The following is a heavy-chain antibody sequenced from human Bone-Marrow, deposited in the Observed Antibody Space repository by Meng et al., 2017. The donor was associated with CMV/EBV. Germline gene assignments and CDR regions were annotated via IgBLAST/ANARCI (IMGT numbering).Heavy chain of an antibody. CDR1: GFTFDDYG. CDR2: IKHDGSEE. V-gene: IGHV3-7*01. J-gene: IGHJ4*02. Sequence: GESLKISCKGSGFTFDDYGVSWVRQAPGKGLEWVARIKHDGSEEESVDSVKGRFTISRDNAKNSLYLQMNSLRAEDTAVYYCARLRDWGYFDYWGQGTRVTGSS. CDR3: ARLRDWGYFDY. D-gene: IGHD3-16*01.